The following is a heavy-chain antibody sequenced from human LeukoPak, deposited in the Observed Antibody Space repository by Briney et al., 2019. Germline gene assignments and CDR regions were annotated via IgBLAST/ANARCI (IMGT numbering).Heavy chain of an antibody. Sequence: PGGSLRLSCAASGFTFSSYSMNWVRQAPGKGLEWVSSISSSNSYIYYADSVKGRFTISRDNAKNSLYLQMNSLRAEDTAVYYCARDQNNWNEKDYWGQGTLVTVSS. CDR2: ISSSNSYI. J-gene: IGHJ4*02. CDR1: GFTFSSYS. D-gene: IGHD1-1*01. CDR3: ARDQNNWNEKDY. V-gene: IGHV3-21*01.